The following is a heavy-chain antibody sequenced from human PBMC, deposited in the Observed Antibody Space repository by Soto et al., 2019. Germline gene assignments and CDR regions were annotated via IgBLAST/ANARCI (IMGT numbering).Heavy chain of an antibody. CDR3: ARDATDNGSGLDYFDY. CDR1: GYFISNGDY. D-gene: IGHD6-19*01. Sequence: PSETLSLTCGVSGYFISNGDYWGWLRQPPGKELEWIGSIFHSGSAYYNPSLKSRVTISVDTSKNEFSLRLSSVTAADTAVYYCARDATDNGSGLDYFDYWGQGTLVTVSS. V-gene: IGHV4-38-2*02. CDR2: IFHSGSA. J-gene: IGHJ4*02.